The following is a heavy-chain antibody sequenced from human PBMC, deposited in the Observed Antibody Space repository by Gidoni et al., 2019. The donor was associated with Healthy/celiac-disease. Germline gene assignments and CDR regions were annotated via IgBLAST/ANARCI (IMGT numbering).Heavy chain of an antibody. D-gene: IGHD3-22*01. CDR1: GFPSSGSA. Sequence: EVQLVESGGGLVQPGGSLNLSCPASGFPSSGSAMTWVRQASGKGLEWGGRIRSKANSYATAYAASVKGRFTISRDDSKNTAYLQMNSLKTEDTAVYYCTRDNYYDSSGYYLHYGMDVWGQGTTVTVSS. CDR2: IRSKANSYAT. J-gene: IGHJ6*02. CDR3: TRDNYYDSSGYYLHYGMDV. V-gene: IGHV3-73*01.